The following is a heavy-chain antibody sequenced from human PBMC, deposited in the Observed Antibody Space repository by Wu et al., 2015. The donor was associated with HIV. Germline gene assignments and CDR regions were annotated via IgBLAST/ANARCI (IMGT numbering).Heavy chain of an antibody. CDR2: INPNSGGT. Sequence: QVQLVQSGAEVKKPGSSVKVSCKASGGTFSSYAISWVRQAPGQGLEWMGWINPNSGGTNYAQKFQGRVTMTRDTSISTAYMELSRLRSDDTAVYYCARERVATTYPGNDAFDIWGQGTMVTVSS. D-gene: IGHD5-12*01. CDR3: ARERVATTYPGNDAFDI. CDR1: GGTFSSYA. J-gene: IGHJ3*02. V-gene: IGHV1-2*02.